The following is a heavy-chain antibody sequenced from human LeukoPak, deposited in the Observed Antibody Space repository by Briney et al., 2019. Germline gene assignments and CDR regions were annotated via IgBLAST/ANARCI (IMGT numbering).Heavy chain of an antibody. CDR1: GYSFTSYW. J-gene: IGHJ4*02. Sequence: GESLKISCKGSGYSFTSYWIGWVRQMPGKGLEWVGIIYPGDSDTRYSPSLQGQVTISADKSISTAYLQWSSLKASDTAMYYCARSASFSGWYYFDYWGQGTLVTVSS. V-gene: IGHV5-51*01. CDR2: IYPGDSDT. D-gene: IGHD6-19*01. CDR3: ARSASFSGWYYFDY.